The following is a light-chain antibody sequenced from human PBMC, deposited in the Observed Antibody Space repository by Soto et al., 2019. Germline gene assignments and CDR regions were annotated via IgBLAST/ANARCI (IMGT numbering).Light chain of an antibody. CDR3: HQLDT. Sequence: IQMNLSLSALSSSVGDRGTITCRPSQGISSYLAWYQQKPGKAPKLLIYAASTLQSGVPSRFSGSGSGTEFTLTISSLEPEDFGTYYCHQLDTFGQRRRPEIK. CDR2: AAS. J-gene: IGKJ5*01. CDR1: QGISSY. V-gene: IGKV1-9*01.